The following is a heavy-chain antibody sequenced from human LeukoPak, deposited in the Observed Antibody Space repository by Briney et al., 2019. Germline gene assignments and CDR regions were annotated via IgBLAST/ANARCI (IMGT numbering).Heavy chain of an antibody. J-gene: IGHJ5*02. D-gene: IGHD6-6*01. CDR1: GGSISSYY. CDR3: ARLSSLANIAARGRTWFDT. Sequence: SETLSLTCTVSGGSISSYYWSWIRQPAGKGLEWIGHIYYSGSTNYSPSLKSRVTISVDTSKNQFSLKLSSVTAADTAVYYCARLSSLANIAARGRTWFDTWGQGSLVTVSS. V-gene: IGHV4-59*01. CDR2: IYYSGST.